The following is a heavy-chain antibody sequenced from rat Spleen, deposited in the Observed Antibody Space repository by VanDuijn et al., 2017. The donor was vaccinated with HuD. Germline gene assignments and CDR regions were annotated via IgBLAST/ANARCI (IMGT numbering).Heavy chain of an antibody. D-gene: IGHD1-6*01. CDR2: ISYDGGST. CDR3: ARDRILRSTGFDY. V-gene: IGHV5-29*01. Sequence: EVQLAESGGGLVQPGRSLKLSCAASGFNFSNYGMAWVRQAPKKGLEWVAYISYDGGSTYYRDSVKGRFTISRDNAKSALYLQMGSLRSEDTATYYCARDRILRSTGFDYWGQGTLVTVSS. CDR1: GFNFSNYG. J-gene: IGHJ3*01.